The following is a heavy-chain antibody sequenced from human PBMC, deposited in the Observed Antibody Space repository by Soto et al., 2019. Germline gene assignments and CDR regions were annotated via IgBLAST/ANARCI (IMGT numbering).Heavy chain of an antibody. CDR3: ASSGGARGLDYYCYYGMDV. CDR1: GGSISSYY. Sequence: PSETLSLTCTVSGGSISSYYWSWIRQPPGKGLEWIGYIYYSWSTNYNPSLKSRVTISVDTSKNQFSLKLSSVTAADTAVYYCASSGGARGLDYYCYYGMDVWGQGTTVTVSS. D-gene: IGHD3-16*01. V-gene: IGHV4-59*01. J-gene: IGHJ6*02. CDR2: IYYSWST.